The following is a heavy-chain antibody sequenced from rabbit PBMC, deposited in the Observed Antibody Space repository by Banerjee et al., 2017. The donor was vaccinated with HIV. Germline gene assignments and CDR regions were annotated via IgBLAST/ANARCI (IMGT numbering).Heavy chain of an antibody. J-gene: IGHJ6*01. V-gene: IGHV1S7*01. Sequence: QLEESGGGLVQPGGSLKLSCKVSGFDFSTYYMTWVRQAPGKGLEWTGYIDPVFGNTYYASWVNGRFTISSDNAQNTVDLQMTSLTAADTATYFCARDLDGVIGWNFGWWGPGTLVTVS. CDR2: IDPVFGNT. CDR3: ARDLDGVIGWNFGW. CDR1: GFDFSTYY. D-gene: IGHD4-1*01.